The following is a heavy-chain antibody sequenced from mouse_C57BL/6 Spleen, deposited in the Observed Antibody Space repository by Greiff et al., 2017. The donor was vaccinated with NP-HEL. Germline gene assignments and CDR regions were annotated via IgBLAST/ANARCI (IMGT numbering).Heavy chain of an antibody. CDR3: ARGKVDGYYVEYFDY. J-gene: IGHJ2*01. V-gene: IGHV1-69*01. D-gene: IGHD2-3*01. Sequence: VQLQQPGAELVMPGASVKLSCKASGYTFTSYWMHWVKQRPGQGLEWIGEIDPSDSYTNYNQKFKGKSTLTVDKSSSTSYMQLSSLTSEDSAVYYCARGKVDGYYVEYFDYWGQGTTLTVSS. CDR2: IDPSDSYT. CDR1: GYTFTSYW.